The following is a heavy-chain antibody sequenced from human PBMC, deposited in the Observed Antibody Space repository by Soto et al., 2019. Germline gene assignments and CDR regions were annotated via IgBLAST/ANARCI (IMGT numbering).Heavy chain of an antibody. J-gene: IGHJ4*02. CDR1: GGSFIGYY. D-gene: IGHD2-21*01. Sequence: SETLSLTCAVYGGSFIGYYWSWIRQPPGKGLEWIGEINHSGSTNYNPSLKSRVTISVDTSKNQFSLKLSSVTAADTAVYYCAREPASMSWYFDYWGQGTLVTVSS. CDR3: AREPASMSWYFDY. V-gene: IGHV4-34*01. CDR2: INHSGST.